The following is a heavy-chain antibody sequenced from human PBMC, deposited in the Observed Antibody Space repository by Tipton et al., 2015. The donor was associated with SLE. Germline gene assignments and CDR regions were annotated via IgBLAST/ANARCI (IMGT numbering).Heavy chain of an antibody. Sequence: QLVQSGAEVKKPGSSVKVSCKASGGTFSSYAISWVRQMPGKGLEWMGRIDPSDSYTNYSPSFQGHVTISADKSISTAYLQWSSLKASDTAMYYCARHELGFWFDPWGQGTLVTVSS. J-gene: IGHJ5*02. CDR1: GGTFSSYA. D-gene: IGHD7-27*01. V-gene: IGHV5-10-1*01. CDR2: IDPSDSYT. CDR3: ARHELGFWFDP.